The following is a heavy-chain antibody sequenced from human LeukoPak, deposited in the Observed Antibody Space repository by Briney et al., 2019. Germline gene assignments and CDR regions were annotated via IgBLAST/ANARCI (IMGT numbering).Heavy chain of an antibody. D-gene: IGHD3-16*01. J-gene: IGHJ4*02. Sequence: GGSLRLSRAASGFTFSSYWMHWVRQAPGKGLVWVSRIHSGGSDTNYADSVKGRFTISRDNAKNTLYLQMNSLRAEDTAVYYCARDYSYAYDQWGRGTLVTVSS. CDR1: GFTFSSYW. CDR2: IHSGGSDT. CDR3: ARDYSYAYDQ. V-gene: IGHV3-74*01.